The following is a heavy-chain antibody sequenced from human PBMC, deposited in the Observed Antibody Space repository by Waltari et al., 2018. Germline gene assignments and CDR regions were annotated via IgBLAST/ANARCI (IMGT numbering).Heavy chain of an antibody. CDR2: MNPNSGNT. D-gene: IGHD6-6*01. Sequence: QVQLVQSGAEVKKPGASVKVSCKASGYTFTSYDIIWFRQATGEGLEWMGWMNPNSGNTGYAQKFQGRVTMTRNPSISTAYMELSSLRSEDTAVYYCARGHDSSASIDYWGQGTLVTVSS. CDR1: GYTFTSYD. CDR3: ARGHDSSASIDY. V-gene: IGHV1-8*02. J-gene: IGHJ4*02.